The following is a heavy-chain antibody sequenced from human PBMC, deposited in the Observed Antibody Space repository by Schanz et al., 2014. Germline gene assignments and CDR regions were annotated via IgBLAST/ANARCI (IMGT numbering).Heavy chain of an antibody. D-gene: IGHD3-16*01. CDR1: GYTFTSYG. Sequence: QVQLVQSGAEVKKPGASVKVSCKASGYTFTSYGISWVRQAPGQGPEWMGWISDYNADTKYAQKVQGRVTMTTDTSTSTAYMELRSLRSDDTAVYYCAKDRMGASYYFDYWGQGTLVAVST. V-gene: IGHV1-18*04. CDR3: AKDRMGASYYFDY. J-gene: IGHJ4*02. CDR2: ISDYNADT.